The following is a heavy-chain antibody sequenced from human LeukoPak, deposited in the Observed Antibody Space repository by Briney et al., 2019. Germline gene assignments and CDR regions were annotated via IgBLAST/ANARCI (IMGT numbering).Heavy chain of an antibody. J-gene: IGHJ4*02. CDR3: AKKQWLARGYFDY. Sequence: PGGSLRLSCAAAGFTFSSYAMSWVRQAPGKGLEWVSAISGSGGRTYYADSVKGRFTISRDNSKNTLYLQMNSLRAEDTAVYYCAKKQWLARGYFDYWSQGTLVTVSS. CDR1: GFTFSSYA. D-gene: IGHD6-19*01. CDR2: ISGSGGRT. V-gene: IGHV3-23*01.